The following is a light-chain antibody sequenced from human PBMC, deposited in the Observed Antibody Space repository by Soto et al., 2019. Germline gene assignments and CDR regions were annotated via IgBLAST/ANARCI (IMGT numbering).Light chain of an antibody. J-gene: IGKJ4*01. CDR1: QSISSN. CDR2: RTS. CDR3: QQYNNWPRAT. Sequence: IVMTQSPSTLSVSPGERATLSCRASQSISSNLAWYQHKPGQAPRLLMFRTSSRATGFPARFSGSGSGTEFNLTISSLQSEDFGVYYCQQYNNWPRATFGGGTKVDIK. V-gene: IGKV3-15*01.